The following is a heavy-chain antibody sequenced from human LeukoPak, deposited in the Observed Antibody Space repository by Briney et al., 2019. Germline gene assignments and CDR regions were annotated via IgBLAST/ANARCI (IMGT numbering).Heavy chain of an antibody. CDR2: IYYSGST. CDR1: SGSISSYY. CDR3: ARSPPAQLWSGYYTDY. Sequence: SETLSLTCTVSSGSISSYYWSWIRQPPGKGLEWIGYIYYSGSTNYNPSLKSRVTISVDTSKNQFSLKLSSVTAADTAVYYCARSPPAQLWSGYYTDYWGQGTLVTVSS. J-gene: IGHJ4*02. V-gene: IGHV4-59*01. D-gene: IGHD3-3*01.